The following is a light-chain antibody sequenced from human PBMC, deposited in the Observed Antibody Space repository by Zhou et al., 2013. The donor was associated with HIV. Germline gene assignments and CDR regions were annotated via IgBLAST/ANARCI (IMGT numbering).Light chain of an antibody. Sequence: EIVLTQSPATLSLSPGERATLSCRASQSVSSYLAWYQQKPGQAPRLLIYDASNRATGIPARFSGSGSGTDFTLTISSLEPEDFAVYYCQQRSKFGQGTKVKSN. V-gene: IGKV3-11*01. CDR1: QSVSSY. CDR2: DAS. J-gene: IGKJ1*01. CDR3: QQRSK.